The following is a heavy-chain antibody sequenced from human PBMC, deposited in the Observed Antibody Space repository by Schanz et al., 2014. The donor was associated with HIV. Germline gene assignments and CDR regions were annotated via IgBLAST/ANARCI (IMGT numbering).Heavy chain of an antibody. J-gene: IGHJ6*02. D-gene: IGHD3-22*01. CDR1: GFNFNSYG. V-gene: IGHV3-30*18. CDR2: TSYDGTKK. CDR3: AKDRNYYDSKYRGKGNYYYYYGMDV. Sequence: QVQLVESGGGVVQPGRSLRLSCVASGFNFNSYGMHWVRQAPGKGLEWGAVTSYDGTKKHYADSVKGRFTISRDNSKNSLSLLIKSLRAEDAAVYYCAKDRNYYDSKYRGKGNYYYYYGMDVWGQGTTVTVSS.